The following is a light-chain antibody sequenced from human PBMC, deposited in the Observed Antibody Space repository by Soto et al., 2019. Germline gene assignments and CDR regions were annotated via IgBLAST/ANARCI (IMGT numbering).Light chain of an antibody. CDR3: QQYGSSIT. V-gene: IGKV3-20*01. J-gene: IGKJ5*01. CDR2: DAS. CDR1: QSISIF. Sequence: EIVFTQSPATLSLSPGERATLSCRASQSISIFLAWYQQKPGQVPRLLIYDASNRATGIPDRFSGSGSGTDFTLTISRLEPEDFAVYYCQQYGSSITFGQGTRLEIK.